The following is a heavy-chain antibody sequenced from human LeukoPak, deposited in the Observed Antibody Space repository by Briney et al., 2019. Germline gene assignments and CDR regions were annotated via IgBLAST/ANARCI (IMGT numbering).Heavy chain of an antibody. CDR3: ARDALRPRNWFDP. J-gene: IGHJ5*02. D-gene: IGHD4-17*01. CDR1: GYTFTSYG. CDR2: ISAYNGNT. V-gene: IGHV1-18*01. Sequence: ASVKVSYKASGYTFTSYGISWERQASGQGLEWMGWISAYNGNTNYAQKLQGRVTMTTDTSTSTAYMELRSLRSDDTAVYYCARDALRPRNWFDPWGQGTLVTVSS.